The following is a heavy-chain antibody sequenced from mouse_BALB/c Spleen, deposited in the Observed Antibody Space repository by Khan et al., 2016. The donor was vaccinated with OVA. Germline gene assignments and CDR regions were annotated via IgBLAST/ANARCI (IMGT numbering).Heavy chain of an antibody. CDR1: GYIFTSYW. CDR3: AREEALYYFDY. J-gene: IGHJ2*01. D-gene: IGHD3-2*02. CDR2: IYPGTDNT. Sequence: VKLLESGAELVRPGTSVRLSCKTSGYIFTSYWIHWVKQRSGQGLEWIARIYPGTDNTYYNEKFKDKATLTADKSSSTAYLQLSSLKSEDSAVFCCAREEALYYFDYWGQGTTLTVSS. V-gene: IGHV1S132*01.